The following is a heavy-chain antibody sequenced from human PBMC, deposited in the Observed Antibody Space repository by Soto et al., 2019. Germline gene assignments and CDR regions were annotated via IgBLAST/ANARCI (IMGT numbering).Heavy chain of an antibody. D-gene: IGHD1-20*01. CDR3: ARGITGTTFDY. Sequence: GSLRLSCTPSGFIVSHNYMSWVRQAPGTGLEWVSVIYSSGTTYYADSVKGRFTISRDDSKNTLYLQMSSLRAEDTAVYYCARGITGTTFDYWGQGTLVTVSS. J-gene: IGHJ4*02. V-gene: IGHV3-53*01. CDR1: GFIVSHNY. CDR2: IYSSGTT.